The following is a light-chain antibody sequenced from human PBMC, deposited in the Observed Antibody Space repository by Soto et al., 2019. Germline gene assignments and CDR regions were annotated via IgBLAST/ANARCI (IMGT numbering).Light chain of an antibody. Sequence: DIQMTQSPSTLPASVGYRVTITCRASQSISNWLAWYQQKTGTAPKVLIYHASNLQSGFPSRFSGSGSGTEFTLTIRSLQPDDFATYYCQQYNSYSFGQGTKVEIK. CDR3: QQYNSYS. CDR1: QSISNW. J-gene: IGKJ1*01. V-gene: IGKV1-5*01. CDR2: HAS.